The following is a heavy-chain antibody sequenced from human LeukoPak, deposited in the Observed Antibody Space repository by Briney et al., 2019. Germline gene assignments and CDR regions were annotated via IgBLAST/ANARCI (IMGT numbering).Heavy chain of an antibody. Sequence: GGSLRLPCAASGFTVSSNYMSWVRQAPGKGLEWVSVIYSGGSTYYADSVKGRFTISRDNSKNTLYLQMNSLRAEDTAVYYCASHYDSSGYYSADYWGQGTLVTVSS. CDR2: IYSGGST. J-gene: IGHJ4*02. CDR1: GFTVSSNY. V-gene: IGHV3-53*01. D-gene: IGHD3-22*01. CDR3: ASHYDSSGYYSADY.